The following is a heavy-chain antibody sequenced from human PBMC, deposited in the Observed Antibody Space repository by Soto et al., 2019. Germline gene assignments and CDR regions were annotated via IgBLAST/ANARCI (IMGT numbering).Heavy chain of an antibody. V-gene: IGHV3-74*01. CDR2: INDYGTTI. Sequence: EVQLVESGGGLVQPGGSLRLSCAASGFNLGSYWMHWVRQAPGKGLVWVSRINDYGTTINYAESVEGRFTISRDDAKREVYLQMNNLRAEDTAVYYCARGGLEPVDYWGQGALVTVSS. D-gene: IGHD1-1*01. J-gene: IGHJ4*02. CDR1: GFNLGSYW. CDR3: ARGGLEPVDY.